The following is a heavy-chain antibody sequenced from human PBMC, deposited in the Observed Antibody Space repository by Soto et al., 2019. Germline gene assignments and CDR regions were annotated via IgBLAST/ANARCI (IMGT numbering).Heavy chain of an antibody. CDR3: ARTPETRDWFDP. Sequence: QVQLQQSGPGLVRPSETLSLSCSVSGASVSSYYWSWVRQPPGKGLEWIGYIYYIGAYNYNPSLTSRVTISVDTSTNQFSLTLTSVTAADTAVYYWARTPETRDWFDPWGQGTLVTVSS. CDR2: IYYIGAY. CDR1: GASVSSYY. J-gene: IGHJ5*02. V-gene: IGHV4-59*02. D-gene: IGHD1-7*01.